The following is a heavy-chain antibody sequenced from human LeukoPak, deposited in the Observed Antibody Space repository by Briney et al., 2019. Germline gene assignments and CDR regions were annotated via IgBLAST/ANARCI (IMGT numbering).Heavy chain of an antibody. CDR1: GGSFSGYY. V-gene: IGHV4-34*01. D-gene: IGHD4-17*01. Sequence: SETLSLTCAVYGGSFSGYYWSWIRQPPGKGLEWIGEINHSGSTNYNPSLKSRVTISVDTSKNQFSLKLSSVTAADTAVYYCARQIYPGSNGDWVFDYWGQGTLVTVSS. J-gene: IGHJ4*02. CDR3: ARQIYPGSNGDWVFDY. CDR2: INHSGST.